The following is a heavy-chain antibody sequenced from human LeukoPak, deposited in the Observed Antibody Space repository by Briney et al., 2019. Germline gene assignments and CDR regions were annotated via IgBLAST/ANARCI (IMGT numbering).Heavy chain of an antibody. CDR1: GYTFTSYG. Sequence: SVKVSCKASGYTFTSYGISWVRQAPGQGLEWMGRIIPILGIANYAQKFQGRVTITADKSTSTAYMELSSLRSEDTAVYYCARVDPYDSSGYYSDYWGQGTLVTVSS. V-gene: IGHV1-69*04. CDR2: IIPILGIA. J-gene: IGHJ4*02. D-gene: IGHD3-22*01. CDR3: ARVDPYDSSGYYSDY.